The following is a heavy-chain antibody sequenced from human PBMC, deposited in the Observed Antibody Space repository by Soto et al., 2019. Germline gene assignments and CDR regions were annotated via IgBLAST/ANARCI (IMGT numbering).Heavy chain of an antibody. Sequence: QVQLVESGGGVVQPGRSLRLSCAASGFTFSSCGMHWVRQAPDKGLEWVTDISYDGTTEYYADSVKGRFTISRDNSKNTLYLQMNSLTAEDTAVYYCASDLGYCRGGRCFSIDYWGQGTLVTVSS. CDR2: ISYDGTTE. V-gene: IGHV3-30*03. D-gene: IGHD2-15*01. CDR3: ASDLGYCRGGRCFSIDY. CDR1: GFTFSSCG. J-gene: IGHJ4*02.